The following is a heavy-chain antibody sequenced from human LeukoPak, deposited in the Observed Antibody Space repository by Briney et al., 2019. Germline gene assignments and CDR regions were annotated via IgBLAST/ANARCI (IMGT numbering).Heavy chain of an antibody. Sequence: PSETLSLTCTVSGGSISSSSYYWGWIRQPPGKGLEWIGSIYYSGSTYYNPSLKSRVTISVDTSKNQFSLKLSSVTAADTAVYYCARGLSADRGVISWSADNWFDPWGQGTLVTVSS. CDR1: GGSISSSSYY. CDR2: IYYSGST. J-gene: IGHJ5*02. V-gene: IGHV4-39*01. D-gene: IGHD3-10*01. CDR3: ARGLSADRGVISWSADNWFDP.